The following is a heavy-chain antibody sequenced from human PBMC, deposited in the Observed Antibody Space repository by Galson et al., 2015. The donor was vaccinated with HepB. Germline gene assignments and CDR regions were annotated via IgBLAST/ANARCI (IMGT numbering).Heavy chain of an antibody. CDR3: AHRACGDDYRNYLSVCWFDP. V-gene: IGHV2-5*02. J-gene: IGHJ5*02. Sequence: PALVKPTQTLTLTCTFSGFSLSASGVGVGWIRQPPGKALEWLAFISWDDEKRYSPSLKSRLTITKDTSKNQVVLTMTNMDPVDTATYFCAHRACGDDYRNYLSVCWFDPWGQGTLVTVSS. CDR1: GFSLSASGVG. D-gene: IGHD4-11*01. CDR2: ISWDDEK.